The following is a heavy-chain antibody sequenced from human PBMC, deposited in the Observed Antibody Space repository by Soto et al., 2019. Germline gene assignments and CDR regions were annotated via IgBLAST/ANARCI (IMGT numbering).Heavy chain of an antibody. D-gene: IGHD2-15*01. J-gene: IGHJ5*02. CDR2: INHSGST. V-gene: IGHV4-34*01. Sequence: QVQLQQWGAGLLKPSETLSLTCAVYGGSFSGYYWSWIRQPPGKGLEWIGEINHSGSTNYNPSLKSRFTISVDTSKNRFSLKLSSVTAADTAVYYCARGRKRYCSGGSCYSMWFDPWGQGTLVTVSS. CDR3: ARGRKRYCSGGSCYSMWFDP. CDR1: GGSFSGYY.